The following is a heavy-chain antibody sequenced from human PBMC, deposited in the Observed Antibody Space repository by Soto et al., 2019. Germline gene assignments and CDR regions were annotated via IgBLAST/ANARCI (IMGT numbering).Heavy chain of an antibody. V-gene: IGHV4-34*01. J-gene: IGHJ3*02. CDR2: INHSGST. D-gene: IGHD3-3*01. CDR1: GGSFSGYY. Sequence: SETLSLTCAVYGGSFSGYYWSWIRQPPGKGLEWIGEINHSGSTNYNPSLKNRVTISVDTSKNQFSLKLSSVTAADTAVYYCARGLGIFGVVIKDAFDIWGQGTMVTVSS. CDR3: ARGLGIFGVVIKDAFDI.